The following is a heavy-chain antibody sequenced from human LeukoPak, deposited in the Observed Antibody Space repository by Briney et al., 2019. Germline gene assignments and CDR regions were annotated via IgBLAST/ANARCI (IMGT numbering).Heavy chain of an antibody. V-gene: IGHV1-18*01. Sequence: ASVKVSCKASGYTFTSYGISWVRQAPGQGLEWMGWISAYNGNTNYAQKLQGRVTITTDTSTSTAYMELRSLRSDDTAVYYCARDMLSNGLFDYWAREPWSPSPQ. CDR3: ARDMLSNGLFDY. CDR2: ISAYNGNT. D-gene: IGHD3-10*02. CDR1: GYTFTSYG. J-gene: IGHJ4*02.